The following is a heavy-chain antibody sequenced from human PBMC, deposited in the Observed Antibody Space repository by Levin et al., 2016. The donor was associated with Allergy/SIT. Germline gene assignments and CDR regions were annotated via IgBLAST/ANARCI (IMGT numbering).Heavy chain of an antibody. CDR2: ISSSSSYI. CDR3: ARGDYDY. Sequence: GESLKISCAASGFTFSSYAMHWVRQAPGKGLEWVSSISSSSSYIYYADSVKGRFTISRDNAKNSLYLQMNSLRAEDTAVYYCARGDYDYWGQGTLVTVSS. V-gene: IGHV3-21*01. J-gene: IGHJ4*02. CDR1: GFTFSSYA.